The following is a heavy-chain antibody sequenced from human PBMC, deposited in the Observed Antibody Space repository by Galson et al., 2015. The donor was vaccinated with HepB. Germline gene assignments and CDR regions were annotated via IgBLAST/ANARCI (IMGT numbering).Heavy chain of an antibody. J-gene: IGHJ4*02. V-gene: IGHV2-5*02. CDR1: GFSLSTSGVG. D-gene: IGHD6-6*01. CDR2: IYWDDDK. CDR3: ARLRARPGRPYYFDY. Sequence: PALVKPTQTLTLTCTFSGFSLSTSGVGVGWIRQPPGKALEWLALIYWDDDKRYSPSLKSRLTITKDTSKNQAVLTMTNMDPVDTATYYCARLRARPGRPYYFDYWGQGTLVTVSS.